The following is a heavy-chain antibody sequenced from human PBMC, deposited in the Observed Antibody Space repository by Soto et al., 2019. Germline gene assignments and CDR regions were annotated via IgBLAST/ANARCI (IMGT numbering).Heavy chain of an antibody. Sequence: ASVRVSCKGSGYTVTRSTMNWVLQARGQRLEWMGWINPDNGNTKSSQKFQDRVIITRDTSASTAYMDLSSLRSEDTAVYYCARGIATGQLDPWGQGTLVTVSS. D-gene: IGHD2-15*01. CDR3: ARGIATGQLDP. V-gene: IGHV1-3*01. CDR1: GYTVTRST. CDR2: INPDNGNT. J-gene: IGHJ5*02.